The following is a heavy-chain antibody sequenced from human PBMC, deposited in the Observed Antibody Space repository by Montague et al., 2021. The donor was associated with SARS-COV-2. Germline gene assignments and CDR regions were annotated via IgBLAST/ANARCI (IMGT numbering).Heavy chain of an antibody. CDR2: IFSGGTTP. CDR1: GFTFNNYA. Sequence: SLRLSCAASGFTFNNYAMSWVRQAPGKGLEWVSTIFSGGTTPYYSDSFKVLFTVSRDGSMNTLSLQMNSLRAEDSAIYSCAKSRAGSSCLGDCYFDSWGQGTLVTVSS. J-gene: IGHJ4*02. D-gene: IGHD2-21*02. V-gene: IGHV3-23*03. CDR3: AKSRAGSSCLGDCYFDS.